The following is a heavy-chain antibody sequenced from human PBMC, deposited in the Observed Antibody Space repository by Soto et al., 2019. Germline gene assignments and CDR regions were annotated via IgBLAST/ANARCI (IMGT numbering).Heavy chain of an antibody. CDR1: GYSISSGYY. D-gene: IGHD3-16*01. J-gene: IGHJ3*02. CDR2: IYHSGST. Sequence: PSETLSLTCAVSGYSISSGYYWGWIRQPPGKGLEWIGSIYHSGSTYYNPSLKSRVTISVDTSKNQFSLKLSSVTAADTAVYYWARRDGVPEAAFDIWGQGTMVTV. V-gene: IGHV4-38-2*01. CDR3: ARRDGVPEAAFDI.